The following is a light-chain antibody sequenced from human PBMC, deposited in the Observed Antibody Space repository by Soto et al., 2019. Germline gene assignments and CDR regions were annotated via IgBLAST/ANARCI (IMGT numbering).Light chain of an antibody. V-gene: IGKV3-11*01. J-gene: IGKJ5*01. CDR1: QSVAGY. Sequence: ELVLTQSPATLSLSPGERATLSCRASQSVAGYLAWYQQKPGQGPRLLIYDTSNRATGAPPRFSGSGSGTDFTLTISSLEPEDFAVYYCQQYGSSLKGVFGQGTRLEIK. CDR2: DTS. CDR3: QQYGSSLKGV.